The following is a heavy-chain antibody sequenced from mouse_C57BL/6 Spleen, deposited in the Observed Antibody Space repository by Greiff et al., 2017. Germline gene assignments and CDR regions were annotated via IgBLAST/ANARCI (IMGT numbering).Heavy chain of an antibody. CDR2: IYPGSGNT. J-gene: IGHJ4*01. Sequence: VQLKQSGAELVRPGASVKLSCKASGYTFTDYYINWVKQRPGQGLEWIARIYPGSGNTYYNEKFKGKATLTAEKSSSTAYMQLSSLTSEDSAVYFCARGTSPYAMDYWGQGTSVTVSS. V-gene: IGHV1-76*01. D-gene: IGHD3-3*01. CDR1: GYTFTDYY. CDR3: ARGTSPYAMDY.